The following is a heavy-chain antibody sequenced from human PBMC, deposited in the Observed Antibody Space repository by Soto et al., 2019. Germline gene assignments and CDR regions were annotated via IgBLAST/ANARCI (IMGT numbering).Heavy chain of an antibody. D-gene: IGHD6-13*01. V-gene: IGHV3-23*04. CDR1: GFTFSSSA. CDR3: AKARRSWHRWGYYYMDV. CDR2: VGGNSFSK. Sequence: EVRLVDSGGGLIQPGGSLRLSCAASGFTFSSSAMRWVRQASGKGLEWVSCVGGNSFSKFYADAVNGRFTITKDCSKNTLFLQMNSERAEYTAVYYCAKARRSWHRWGYYYMDVWGKGTTVTVS. J-gene: IGHJ6*03.